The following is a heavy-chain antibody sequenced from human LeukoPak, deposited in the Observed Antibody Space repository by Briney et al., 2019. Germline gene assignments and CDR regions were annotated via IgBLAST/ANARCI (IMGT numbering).Heavy chain of an antibody. J-gene: IGHJ4*02. CDR3: ARGALTIFGYNY. CDR1: GGSFSGYY. V-gene: IGHV4-34*01. CDR2: INHSGST. Sequence: SETLSLTCAVYGGSFSGYYWSWIRQPPGKGLEWIGEINHSGSTNYNPSLKSRVTISVDTSKNQFSLKLSSVTAADTAVYYCARGALTIFGYNYWGQGTLVTVSS. D-gene: IGHD3-3*01.